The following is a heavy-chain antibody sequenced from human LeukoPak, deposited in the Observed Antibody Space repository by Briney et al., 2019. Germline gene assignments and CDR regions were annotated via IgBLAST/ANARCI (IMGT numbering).Heavy chain of an antibody. Sequence: SETLSLTCTVSGGSITIYYWSWIRQPAGKGLEWIGRIYTSGSTNYNPSLRSRVTISVDTSKNQFSLKLSSVTAADTAVYYCARDPGYDTYYVDVWGKGTTVTISS. CDR1: GGSITIYY. J-gene: IGHJ6*03. V-gene: IGHV4-4*07. CDR2: IYTSGST. CDR3: ARDPGYDTYYVDV. D-gene: IGHD3-3*01.